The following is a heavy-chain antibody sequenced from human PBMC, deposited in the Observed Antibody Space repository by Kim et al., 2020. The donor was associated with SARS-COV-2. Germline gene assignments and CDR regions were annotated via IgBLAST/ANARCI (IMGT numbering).Heavy chain of an antibody. CDR2: ISSSSSTI. V-gene: IGHV3-48*02. J-gene: IGHJ6*02. CDR3: AGGQADYYDSVGYGMDV. Sequence: GGSLRLSCAASGFTFSSYSMNWVRQAPGKGLEWVSYISSSSSTIYYADSVKGRFTISRDNAKNSLYLQMNSLRDEDTAVYYCAGGQADYYDSVGYGMDVWGQGTTLTVSS. CDR1: GFTFSSYS. D-gene: IGHD3-22*01.